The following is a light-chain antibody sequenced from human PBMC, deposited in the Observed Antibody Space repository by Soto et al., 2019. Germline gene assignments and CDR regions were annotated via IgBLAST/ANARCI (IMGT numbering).Light chain of an antibody. V-gene: IGLV2-23*01. CDR2: EDN. Sequence: QSALTQPASVSGSPGQSITISCTGTNSDVGNYNLVSWYQQYPGKAPKLMIYEDNKRPSGISNRFSGSKSGNTASLTISGLQAEDEADYYCCSYAGSVTYVFGTGTKLTVL. J-gene: IGLJ1*01. CDR3: CSYAGSVTYV. CDR1: NSDVGNYNL.